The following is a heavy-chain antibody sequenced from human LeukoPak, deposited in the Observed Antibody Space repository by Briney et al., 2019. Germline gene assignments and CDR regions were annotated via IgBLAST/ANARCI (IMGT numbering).Heavy chain of an antibody. D-gene: IGHD3-22*01. CDR1: GYTFTSYA. CDR2: INAGNGNT. Sequence: ASVKVSCKASGYTFTSYAMHWVRQAPGQRLEWMGWINAGNGNTKYSQKSQGRVTITSDTSANTVYMELSSLRSEDTAVYYCARGDFYYDSSDPWGQGTLVTVSS. CDR3: ARGDFYYDSSDP. J-gene: IGHJ5*02. V-gene: IGHV1-3*01.